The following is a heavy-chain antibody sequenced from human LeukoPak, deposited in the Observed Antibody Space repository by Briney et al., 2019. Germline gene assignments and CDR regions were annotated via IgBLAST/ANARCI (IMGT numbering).Heavy chain of an antibody. Sequence: ASVKVSCKASGYTFTGYYMHWVRQAPGQGLEWMGRINPNSGGTNYAQKFQGRVTMTRDTSISTAYMELSRLRSDDTAVYYCARDTDLELVVAATLFDPWGQGTLVTVSS. CDR2: INPNSGGT. J-gene: IGHJ5*02. CDR1: GYTFTGYY. CDR3: ARDTDLELVVAATLFDP. D-gene: IGHD2-15*01. V-gene: IGHV1-2*06.